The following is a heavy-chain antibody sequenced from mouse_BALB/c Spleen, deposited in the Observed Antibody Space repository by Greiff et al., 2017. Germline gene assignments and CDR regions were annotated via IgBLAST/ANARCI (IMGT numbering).Heavy chain of an antibody. CDR2: IWAGGST. V-gene: IGHV2-9*02. CDR1: GFSLTSYG. Sequence: VKVVESGPGLVAPSQSLSITCTVSGFSLTSYGVHWVRQPPGKGLEWLGVIWAGGSTNYNSALMSRLSISKDNSKSQVFLKMNSLQTDDTAMYYCARDGYDDDWYFDVWGAGTTVTVSS. J-gene: IGHJ1*01. CDR3: ARDGYDDDWYFDV. D-gene: IGHD2-2*01.